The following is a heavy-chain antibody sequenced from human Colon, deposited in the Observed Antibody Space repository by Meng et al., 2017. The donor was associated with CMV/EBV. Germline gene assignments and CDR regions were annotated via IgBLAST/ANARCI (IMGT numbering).Heavy chain of an antibody. CDR1: GYTFNSYP. Sequence: QVQLVQSGAEVKKPGASVKVSCTACGYTFNSYPISWVRQAPGQGLEWMGWISTYNGNTNYAQKFQGRLTLTTDTSTSTAYMELRGLRSDDTAVYYCAREKATVTTFMLLYWGLGTLVTVSS. D-gene: IGHD4-17*01. J-gene: IGHJ4*02. V-gene: IGHV1-18*01. CDR2: ISTYNGNT. CDR3: AREKATVTTFMLLY.